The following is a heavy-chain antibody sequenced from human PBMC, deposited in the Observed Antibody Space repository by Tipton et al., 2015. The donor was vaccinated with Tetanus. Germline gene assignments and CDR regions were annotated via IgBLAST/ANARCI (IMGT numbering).Heavy chain of an antibody. D-gene: IGHD3-22*01. CDR2: INPSGGST. Sequence: QLVQSGAEVKKPGASVKVSCKASGYTFTSYYMHWVRQAPGQGLEWMGIINPSGGSTSYAQKFQGRVTMTRDTSTSTVYMELSSLRSEDTAVYYCARDRSGYYDSSGYPMYYFDYWGQGTLVTVSS. J-gene: IGHJ4*02. CDR3: ARDRSGYYDSSGYPMYYFDY. CDR1: GYTFTSYY. V-gene: IGHV1-46*01.